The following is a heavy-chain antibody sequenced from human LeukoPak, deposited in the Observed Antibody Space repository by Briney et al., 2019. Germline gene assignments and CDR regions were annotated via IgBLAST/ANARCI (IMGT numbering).Heavy chain of an antibody. J-gene: IGHJ6*03. V-gene: IGHV3-7*01. CDR2: IKQDGSEK. Sequence: GGSLRLSCAASGFTFDDYGMSWVRQAPGKGLEWVANIKQDGSEKYYVDSVKGRFTISRDNAKNSLYLQMNSLRAEDTAVYYCARDPPALLRYYYYMDVWGKGTTATVSS. CDR1: GFTFDDYG. CDR3: ARDPPALLRYYYYMDV. D-gene: IGHD2-2*01.